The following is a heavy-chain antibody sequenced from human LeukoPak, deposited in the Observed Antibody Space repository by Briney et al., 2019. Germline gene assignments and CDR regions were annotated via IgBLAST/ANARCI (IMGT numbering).Heavy chain of an antibody. CDR3: ATHILRYFDWSALKTVIFPDY. CDR2: IKQDGSEN. CDR1: GGSFSSYG. V-gene: IGHV3-7*02. D-gene: IGHD3-9*01. Sequence: GESLSLTCTAFGGSFSSYGYFWGWQAPGKGLERVANIKQDGSENYYLDSLKGRFPISSDNAKNSLYLQMNSLRAEDTAVYYCATHILRYFDWSALKTVIFPDYWGQGTLVAVSS. J-gene: IGHJ4*02.